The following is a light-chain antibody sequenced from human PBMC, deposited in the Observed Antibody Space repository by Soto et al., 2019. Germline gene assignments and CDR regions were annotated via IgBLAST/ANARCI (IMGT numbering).Light chain of an antibody. CDR1: QNIRSY. CDR2: ATS. Sequence: DIPMTQSPTSLPASVGDTITITCRASQNIRSYLNWYQQKPGKAPDLLIYATSILQTGVPSRFSGSGTGTDFTITINGLHPEDFATYFCQQGYTTRWTFGQGTKVEVK. CDR3: QQGYTTRWT. V-gene: IGKV1-39*01. J-gene: IGKJ1*01.